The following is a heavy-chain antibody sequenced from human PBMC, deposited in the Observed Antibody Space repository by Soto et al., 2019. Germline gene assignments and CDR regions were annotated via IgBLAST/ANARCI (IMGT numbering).Heavy chain of an antibody. CDR2: ISSSSSYI. D-gene: IGHD6-6*01. J-gene: IGHJ4*02. CDR3: ARAPQYSSSSGPLDY. Sequence: PGGSLRLSCAASGFTFSSYSMNWVRQAPGKGLEWVSSISSSSSYIYYADSVKGRFTISRDNAKNSLYLQMNSLRAEDTAVYYCARAPQYSSSSGPLDYWGQGTLVTVSS. V-gene: IGHV3-21*01. CDR1: GFTFSSYS.